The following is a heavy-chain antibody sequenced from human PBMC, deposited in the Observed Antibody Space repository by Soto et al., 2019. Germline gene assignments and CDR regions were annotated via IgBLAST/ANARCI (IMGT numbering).Heavy chain of an antibody. D-gene: IGHD3-9*01. J-gene: IGHJ5*02. CDR2: ITPNSGYT. V-gene: IGHV1-18*01. CDR1: GYKFSTYA. CDR3: ATSYDTGFDP. Sequence: QLQLTQSGGEARKPGASVRVSCAASGYKFSTYAISWLRQAPGQGLEWMGLITPNSGYTNYAQKFQGRLILTTDIPSSTAYLELTSLRYDDTAISYWATSYDTGFDPWGQGTLVSV.